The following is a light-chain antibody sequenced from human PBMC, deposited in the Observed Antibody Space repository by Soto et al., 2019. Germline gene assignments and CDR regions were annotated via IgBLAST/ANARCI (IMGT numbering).Light chain of an antibody. CDR2: GNS. Sequence: QSVLTQPPSVSGAPGQRVTISCTGRSSNIGAGYDVHWYQQLPGTAPKLLIYGNSHRPSGVPDRFSGSKSGTSASLAITGLQAEDEADYYCQSYDSSLSGYVFGTGTKLTVL. J-gene: IGLJ1*01. V-gene: IGLV1-40*01. CDR1: SSNIGAGYD. CDR3: QSYDSSLSGYV.